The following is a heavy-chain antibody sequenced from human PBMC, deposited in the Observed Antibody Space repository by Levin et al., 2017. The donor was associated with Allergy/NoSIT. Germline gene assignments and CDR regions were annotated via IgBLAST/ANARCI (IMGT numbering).Heavy chain of an antibody. Sequence: SQTLSLTCAISGDSVSSNSAAWNWIRQSPSRGLEWLGRTYYRSKWYNDYAVSVKSRITINPDTAKNQFSLQLNSVTPEDTAVYYCAREGSVDTAMVKGYYFDYWGQGTLVTVSS. D-gene: IGHD5-18*01. V-gene: IGHV6-1*01. CDR1: GDSVSSNSAA. CDR3: AREGSVDTAMVKGYYFDY. CDR2: TYYRSKWYN. J-gene: IGHJ4*02.